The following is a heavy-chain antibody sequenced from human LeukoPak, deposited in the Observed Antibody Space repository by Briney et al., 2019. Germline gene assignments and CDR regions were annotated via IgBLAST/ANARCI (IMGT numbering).Heavy chain of an antibody. Sequence: PGGSLRVFCAASGFTVNSNYMSWVRQAPGKGLERVSVIYSGGSTYYADSVKGRFTISRDNSKNTLFLQMNSLRAEDTAVYYCAREGGTAVAGTFGYWGQGTLVTVSS. D-gene: IGHD6-19*01. CDR3: AREGGTAVAGTFGY. V-gene: IGHV3-53*01. CDR2: IYSGGST. J-gene: IGHJ4*02. CDR1: GFTVNSNY.